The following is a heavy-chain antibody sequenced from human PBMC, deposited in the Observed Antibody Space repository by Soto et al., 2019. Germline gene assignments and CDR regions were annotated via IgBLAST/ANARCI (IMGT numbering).Heavy chain of an antibody. CDR2: INHSGST. D-gene: IGHD3-10*01. J-gene: IGHJ5*02. CDR3: ARRYSLWYYTSGSPGWFDP. Sequence: QVQLQQWGAGLLKPSETLSLTCAVYGGSFSGYYWSWIRQPPGKGLEWIGEINHSGSTNYNPSVKSRVTISLDTSKNQFSLKLSSVTAADTAVYYCARRYSLWYYTSGSPGWFDPWGQGTLVTVSS. CDR1: GGSFSGYY. V-gene: IGHV4-34*01.